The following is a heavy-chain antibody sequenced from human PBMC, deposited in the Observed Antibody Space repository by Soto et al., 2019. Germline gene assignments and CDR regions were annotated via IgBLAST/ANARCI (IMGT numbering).Heavy chain of an antibody. V-gene: IGHV1-69*01. D-gene: IGHD1-1*01. CDR2: IIPLFGTP. CDR3: ARDGTIQMANFDF. J-gene: IGHJ4*02. Sequence: QVLLMQSGAEVKKPGSSVKVSCTSSGGPFSSYGISWVRQVPGQGLEWLGGIIPLFGTPSYARKFQDRLTISADESTTTAYMALSSLTSGDTAMYFCARDGTIQMANFDFWGQGTLVTVSS. CDR1: GGPFSSYG.